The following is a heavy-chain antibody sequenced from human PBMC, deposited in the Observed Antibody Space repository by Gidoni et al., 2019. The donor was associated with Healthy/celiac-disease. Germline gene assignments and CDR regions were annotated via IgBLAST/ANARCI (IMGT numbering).Heavy chain of an antibody. CDR3: AKDKGYNFDY. CDR1: GFTFRSYP. Sequence: EVQLLESGGGLVQPGGSLRLSCAASGFTFRSYPMSWVRQAPGQGLEWVSAISGSGGSTYDADSVKGRFTISRDNSKNTLYLQMNSLRAEDTAVYYCAKDKGYNFDYWGQGTLVTVSS. V-gene: IGHV3-23*01. D-gene: IGHD1-1*01. CDR2: ISGSGGST. J-gene: IGHJ4*02.